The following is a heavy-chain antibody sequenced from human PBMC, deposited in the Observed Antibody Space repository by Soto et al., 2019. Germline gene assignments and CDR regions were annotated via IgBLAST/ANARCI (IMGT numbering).Heavy chain of an antibody. CDR3: ARDSGGYAYDAFDI. D-gene: IGHD5-12*01. CDR2: TYYRSKWYN. J-gene: IGHJ3*02. CDR1: GDSVSSNSAA. Sequence: SQTLSLTCAISGDSVSSNSAAWNWIRQSQSRGLEWLGRTYYRSKWYNDYAVSVKSRLTISLGTSKNQFSLKLSSVTAADTAVYYCARDSGGYAYDAFDIWGQGTMVTVSS. V-gene: IGHV6-1*01.